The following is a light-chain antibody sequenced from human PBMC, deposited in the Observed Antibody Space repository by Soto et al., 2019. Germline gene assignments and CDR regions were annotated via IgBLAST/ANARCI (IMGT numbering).Light chain of an antibody. V-gene: IGKV1-5*03. J-gene: IGKJ1*01. CDR3: QQYNSYSRT. Sequence: DIQMTQSPSSLSASVGDRVTITCRASQSISSYLNWYQQKPGKAPKLRIYKASTLESGVPSRFSGSGSGTEFTLTISSLQPDDFATYYCQQYNSYSRTFGQGTKVDIK. CDR1: QSISSY. CDR2: KAS.